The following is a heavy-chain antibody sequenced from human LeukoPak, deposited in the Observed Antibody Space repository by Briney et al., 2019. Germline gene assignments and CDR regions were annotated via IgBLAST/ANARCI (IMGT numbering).Heavy chain of an antibody. CDR3: ARDWGGAAAGGYNRFDP. D-gene: IGHD6-13*01. Sequence: PSETLSLTCTVSGGSISSGTYYWTWVRQHPGKGLEWIGYIYYSGRTYYNPSLKSRVTISVDTSKNRFSLKLDSVTAADTAMYYCARDWGGAAAGGYNRFDPWGQGLLVTVS. CDR1: GGSISSGTYY. V-gene: IGHV4-31*03. CDR2: IYYSGRT. J-gene: IGHJ5*02.